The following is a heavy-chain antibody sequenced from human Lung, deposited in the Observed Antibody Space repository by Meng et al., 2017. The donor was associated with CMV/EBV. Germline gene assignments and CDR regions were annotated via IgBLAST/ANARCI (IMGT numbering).Heavy chain of an antibody. CDR1: SYNFSGFS. D-gene: IGHD6-19*01. V-gene: IGHV1-2*06. Sequence: PCQASSYNFSGFSLDWARQAPGHGLEWLGRVNPISDDTHLAQKFEGRITVTRGATINTAFMELTRLRPDDTAVYYCAKSSDNGWSSWGPGTLVTVSS. CDR2: VNPISDDT. J-gene: IGHJ4*01. CDR3: AKSSDNGWSS.